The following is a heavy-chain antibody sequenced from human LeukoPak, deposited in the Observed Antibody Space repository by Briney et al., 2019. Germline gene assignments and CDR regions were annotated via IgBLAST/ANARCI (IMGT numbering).Heavy chain of an antibody. V-gene: IGHV3-33*01. CDR3: ARLRTNDWYYDALNT. CDR2: IWYDGSSE. CDR1: GFTFSTYG. J-gene: IGHJ3*02. Sequence: GGSLRLSCAASGFTFSTYGMHWVRQAPGKGLDWVAVIWYDGSSEYYADSVKGRFTISRDNSKNTLYLQMNSLRAEDTAVYYGARLRTNDWYYDALNTWAQGTMVTVS. D-gene: IGHD3-9*01.